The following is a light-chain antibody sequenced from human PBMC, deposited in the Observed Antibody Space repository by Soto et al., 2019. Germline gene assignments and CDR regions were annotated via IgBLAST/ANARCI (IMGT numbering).Light chain of an antibody. Sequence: QSALTQPASVSGSPGQSITISCTGTSSDVGGYNYVSWYQHHLGKAPKLLIYDVSNRPSGVSNRFSGSKSDNTASLTISGLQPEDEADFYCSSYTTSNTRQIVFGTGTKVTV. CDR1: SSDVGGYNY. CDR3: SSYTTSNTRQIV. V-gene: IGLV2-14*03. CDR2: DVS. J-gene: IGLJ1*01.